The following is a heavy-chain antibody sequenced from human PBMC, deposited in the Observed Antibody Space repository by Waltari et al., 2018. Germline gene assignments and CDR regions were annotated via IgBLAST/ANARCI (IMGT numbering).Heavy chain of an antibody. J-gene: IGHJ6*02. Sequence: QLVQSGAEVKKPGSSVIVYCKASGGTFNSFALSWVRQAPGQGLEWMGGIIPRFNTPTYARKFQGRLTVTADESTSTAYMELNSLRSEDSALYYCATRIPSDHSGSFYYYGMDVWGQGTTVTVSS. V-gene: IGHV1-69*13. CDR2: IIPRFNTP. CDR3: ATRIPSDHSGSFYYYGMDV. CDR1: GGTFNSFA. D-gene: IGHD6-6*01.